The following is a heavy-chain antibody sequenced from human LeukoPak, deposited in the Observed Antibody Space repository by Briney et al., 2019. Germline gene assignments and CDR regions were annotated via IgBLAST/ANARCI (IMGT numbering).Heavy chain of an antibody. CDR1: GFTFSSYT. CDR3: AKEVVPGTSRSFDY. V-gene: IGHV3-23*01. D-gene: IGHD2-2*01. Sequence: GGSLRLSCAASGFTFSSYTMSWVRQAPGKGLEWVSGISGSGGSTYYADSVKGRFTISRDTSKNTLYLQMNSLRAEDTAIYYCAKEVVPGTSRSFDYWGQGTLVTVSS. J-gene: IGHJ4*02. CDR2: ISGSGGST.